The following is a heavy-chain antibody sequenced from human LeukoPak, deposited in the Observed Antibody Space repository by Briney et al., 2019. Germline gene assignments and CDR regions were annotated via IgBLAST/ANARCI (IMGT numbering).Heavy chain of an antibody. CDR3: ARDGGGWGLDY. D-gene: IGHD6-19*01. CDR1: GGSFSGYY. V-gene: IGHV4-34*01. Sequence: SETLSLTCAVYGGSFSGYYWSWIRQPPGKGLGWIGEINHSGSTNYNPSLKSRVTISVDTSKNQFSLKLSSVTAADTAVYYCARDGGGWGLDYWGQGTLVTVSS. J-gene: IGHJ4*02. CDR2: INHSGST.